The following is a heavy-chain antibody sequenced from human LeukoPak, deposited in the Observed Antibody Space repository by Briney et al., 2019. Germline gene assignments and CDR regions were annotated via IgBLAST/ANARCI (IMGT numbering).Heavy chain of an antibody. J-gene: IGHJ4*02. D-gene: IGHD3-16*02. CDR3: ARLSGITFGGVIVD. V-gene: IGHV3-20*01. Sequence: PGGSLRLSCAASGFTFDDYGMSWVRQAPGKGLEWVSGINWNGGSTGYADSVKGRFTISRDNAKNSLYLQMNSLRAEDTALYHCARLSGITFGGVIVDWGQGTLVTVSS. CDR1: GFTFDDYG. CDR2: INWNGGST.